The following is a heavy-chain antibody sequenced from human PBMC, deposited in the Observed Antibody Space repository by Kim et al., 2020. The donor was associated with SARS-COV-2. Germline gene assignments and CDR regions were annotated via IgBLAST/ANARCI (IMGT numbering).Heavy chain of an antibody. D-gene: IGHD6-6*01. CDR3: ASSIAARPGWFDP. Sequence: YAVSVKSRITINPDTSKNQFSLQLNSVTPEDTAVYYCASSIAARPGWFDPWGQGTLVTVSS. J-gene: IGHJ5*02. V-gene: IGHV6-1*01.